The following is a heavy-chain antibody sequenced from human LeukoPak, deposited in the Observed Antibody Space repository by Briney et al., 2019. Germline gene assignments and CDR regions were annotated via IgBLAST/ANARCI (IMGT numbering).Heavy chain of an antibody. V-gene: IGHV1-18*01. CDR2: ISPYNGNT. CDR1: GYTFNTYG. J-gene: IGHJ4*02. D-gene: IGHD1-26*01. Sequence: ASVKVSCKPSGYTFNTYGITWVRQAPGQGLEWMGWISPYNGNTNYAQKFQGRVTLTTDTSTSTAYMELRSLRSDDTAVYYCARDMGGKGFDYWGQGTLVTVSS. CDR3: ARDMGGKGFDY.